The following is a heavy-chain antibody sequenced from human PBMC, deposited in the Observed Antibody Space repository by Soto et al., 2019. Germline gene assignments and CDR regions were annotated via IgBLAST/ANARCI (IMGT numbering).Heavy chain of an antibody. J-gene: IGHJ4*02. CDR2: IYYSGST. CDR1: GGSISSYY. D-gene: IGHD1-7*01. Sequence: SATLSLPCTVSGGSISSYYWSWIRQPPGKGLEWIGYIYYSGSTNYNPSLKSRVTISVDTSKNQFSLKLSSVTAADTAVYDCARGWNYCVLDYWGQGTLVTVSS. V-gene: IGHV4-59*01. CDR3: ARGWNYCVLDY.